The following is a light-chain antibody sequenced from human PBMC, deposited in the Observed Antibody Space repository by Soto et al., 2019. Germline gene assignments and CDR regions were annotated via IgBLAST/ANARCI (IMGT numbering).Light chain of an antibody. CDR1: QGISSY. Sequence: DIQMTQSPSSLSASVGARAPITCRASQGISSYLAWYQQKPGEAPKLLIYAASTLQSGVPSRFSGGGSGTDFTLTISRLEPEDFAVYYCQQFSSYPLTFGGGTRWIS. V-gene: IGKV1-9*01. J-gene: IGKJ4*01. CDR3: QQFSSYPLT. CDR2: AAS.